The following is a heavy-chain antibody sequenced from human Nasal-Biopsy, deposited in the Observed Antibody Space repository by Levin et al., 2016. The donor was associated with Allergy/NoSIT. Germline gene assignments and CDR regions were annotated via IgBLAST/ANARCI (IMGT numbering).Heavy chain of an antibody. J-gene: IGHJ5*02. D-gene: IGHD3-3*02. CDR3: AEGGISPPRAAS. CDR2: ISSDSANT. V-gene: IGHV3-23*01. Sequence: GESLKISCAASGFTFRDYAMSWVRQAPGRGLEWVSRISSDSANTDYSESVKGRFTISRDNSMDTLYLQMNSLRVEDTAVYYCAEGGISPPRAASWGQGTLVTVSS. CDR1: GFTFRDYA.